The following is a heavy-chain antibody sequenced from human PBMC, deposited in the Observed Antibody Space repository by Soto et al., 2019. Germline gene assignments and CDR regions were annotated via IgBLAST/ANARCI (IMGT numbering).Heavy chain of an antibody. D-gene: IGHD1-20*01. Sequence: SETLSLTCTVSSGSISVTNVFWGWVRQPPGKGLEWIGNIDYSGTAYFSPSLATRVAFHVDTSKNQFSLTLYSVTAADTAVYYCARITGRHLDYWGQGILVTVSS. V-gene: IGHV4-39*01. CDR1: SGSISVTNVF. CDR3: ARITGRHLDY. CDR2: IDYSGTA. J-gene: IGHJ4*02.